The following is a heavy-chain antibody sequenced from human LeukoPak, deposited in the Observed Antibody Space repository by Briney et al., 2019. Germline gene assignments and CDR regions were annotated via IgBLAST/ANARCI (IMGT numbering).Heavy chain of an antibody. Sequence: GGSLRLSCATSGFTFSNAWMTWVRQAQGKGLEWVGRIKTKGEGGTVDYAAPVKGRFTISRDDSKNTLYLQMNSLRAEDTAVYFCAMLRGYSYNQLDYWGQGTLVTVSS. CDR1: GFTFSNAW. D-gene: IGHD5-18*01. J-gene: IGHJ4*02. CDR2: IKTKGEGGTV. V-gene: IGHV3-15*01. CDR3: AMLRGYSYNQLDY.